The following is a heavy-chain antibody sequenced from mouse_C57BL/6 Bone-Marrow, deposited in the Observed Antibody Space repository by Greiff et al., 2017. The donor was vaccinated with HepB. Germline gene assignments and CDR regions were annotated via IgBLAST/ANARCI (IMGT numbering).Heavy chain of an antibody. CDR1: GFTFTDYY. CDR3: ARYTLLWINLDY. D-gene: IGHD2-1*01. CDR2: LRNKANGYKT. Sequence: EVKVVESGGGWVQPGGSLSLSCDASGFTFTDYYMRGVRRPPGKALEWLGFLRNKANGYKTEYSASVKGRFTISRDHSQSILYLQRNALRAEVSVTYYCARYTLLWINLDYWGQVTPLTVSS. J-gene: IGHJ2*01. V-gene: IGHV7-3*01.